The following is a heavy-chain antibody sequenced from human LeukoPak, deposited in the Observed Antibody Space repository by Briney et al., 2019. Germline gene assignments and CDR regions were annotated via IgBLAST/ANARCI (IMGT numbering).Heavy chain of an antibody. CDR3: ARDSYYDSSGYDY. V-gene: IGHV4-39*07. J-gene: IGHJ4*02. Sequence: SETLSLTCTVSGVSISSSSYYWGWIRQPPGKGLEWIGSIYYSGSTYYNPSLKSRVTISVDTPKNQFSLKLSSVTAADTAVYYCARDSYYDSSGYDYWGQGTLVTVSS. CDR2: IYYSGST. CDR1: GVSISSSSYY. D-gene: IGHD3-22*01.